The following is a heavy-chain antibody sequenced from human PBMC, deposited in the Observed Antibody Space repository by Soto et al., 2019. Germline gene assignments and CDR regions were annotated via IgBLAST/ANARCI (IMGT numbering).Heavy chain of an antibody. D-gene: IGHD5-12*01. V-gene: IGHV4-59*01. CDR2: IYYSGST. CDR1: GGSISSYY. J-gene: IGHJ3*02. Sequence: QVQLQESGPGLVKPSETLSLTCTVFGGSISSYYWSWIRQPPGKGLEWIGYIYYSGSTNYNPSLKSRVTIAVDTSKNQFSLKLSSVTAADTAVYYCARDARGYSGYEPAFDIWGQGTMVTVSS. CDR3: ARDARGYSGYEPAFDI.